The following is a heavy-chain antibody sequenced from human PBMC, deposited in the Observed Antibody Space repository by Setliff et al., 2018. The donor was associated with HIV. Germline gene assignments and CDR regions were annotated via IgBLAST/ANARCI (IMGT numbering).Heavy chain of an antibody. J-gene: IGHJ4*02. D-gene: IGHD3-10*02. CDR1: GFTFSSYA. V-gene: IGHV3-23*01. CDR2: ISTSGADT. Sequence: RLSCAASGFTFSSYAMSWVRQAPGKGLEWVSTISTSGADTYDAHSMKGRLTISRDNSKNTLYLQMNSLTAEDTAVYYCARENYYVTEYWGQGTLVTVSS. CDR3: ARENYYVTEY.